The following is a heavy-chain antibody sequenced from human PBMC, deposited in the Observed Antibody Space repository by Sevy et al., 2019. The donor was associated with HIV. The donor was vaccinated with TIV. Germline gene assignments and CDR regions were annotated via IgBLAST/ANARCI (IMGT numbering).Heavy chain of an antibody. V-gene: IGHV3-23*01. Sequence: GGSLRLSCAASGFTFSSYAMSWVRQAPGKGLEWVSAISGSGGSTYYADSVKGRFTICRDNSKNTLYLQMNSPRAEDTAVYYCAKHGIVVTRVGYFDYWGQGTLVTVSS. J-gene: IGHJ4*02. CDR3: AKHGIVVTRVGYFDY. D-gene: IGHD6-19*01. CDR2: ISGSGGST. CDR1: GFTFSSYA.